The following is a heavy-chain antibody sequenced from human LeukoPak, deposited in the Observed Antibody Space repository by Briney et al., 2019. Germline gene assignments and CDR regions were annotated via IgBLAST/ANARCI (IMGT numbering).Heavy chain of an antibody. Sequence: PGGSLRLSCAASGFTFSSYWMHSVRQVPGKGLVWVSRINPDGSSATYADSVKGRFTISRDNAKNTLYLQMNSLSAEDTAVYYCASASRSGYDDHWGQGTLVTVST. J-gene: IGHJ4*02. CDR3: ASASRSGYDDH. CDR1: GFTFSSYW. D-gene: IGHD3-3*01. V-gene: IGHV3-74*01. CDR2: INPDGSSA.